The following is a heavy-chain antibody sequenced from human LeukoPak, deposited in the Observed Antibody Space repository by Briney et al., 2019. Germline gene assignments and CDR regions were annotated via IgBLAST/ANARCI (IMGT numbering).Heavy chain of an antibody. CDR2: IYYSGST. CDR3: ASVIADYGGEWFDP. D-gene: IGHD4/OR15-4a*01. Sequence: SETLSLTCTVSGGSISSGDYYWSWIRQPPGKGLEWIGYIYYSGSTYYNPSLKSRVTISVDTSKNQFSLRLSSVTAADTAVYYCASVIADYGGEWFDPWGQGTLVTVSS. J-gene: IGHJ5*02. CDR1: GGSISSGDYY. V-gene: IGHV4-30-4*01.